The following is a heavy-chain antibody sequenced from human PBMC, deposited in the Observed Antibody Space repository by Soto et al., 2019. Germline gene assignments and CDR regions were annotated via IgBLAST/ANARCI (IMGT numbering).Heavy chain of an antibody. Sequence: QVQLVESGGGVVQPGRSLRLSCAASGFTFSSYGMHWVRQAPGKGLEWVAVIWYDGSNKYYADSVKGRFTISRDNSKNTLYLQMNSLRAEDTAVYYCARDLGYCSGGSCPPGFDYWGQGTLVTVSS. V-gene: IGHV3-33*01. J-gene: IGHJ4*02. CDR1: GFTFSSYG. D-gene: IGHD2-15*01. CDR3: ARDLGYCSGGSCPPGFDY. CDR2: IWYDGSNK.